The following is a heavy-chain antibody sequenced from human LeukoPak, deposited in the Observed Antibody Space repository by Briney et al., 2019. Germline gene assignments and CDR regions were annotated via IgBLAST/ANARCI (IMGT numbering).Heavy chain of an antibody. Sequence: GGSLRLSCAASGFTLICCGMHWVRQAPGKGLEWVAFIRYDGSTKYYTDSVKGRFTISRDNSRDTLYLQMNSLRAEDTAVYYCARGARGSGTASDYWGQGTLVTVSS. J-gene: IGHJ4*02. V-gene: IGHV3-30*02. CDR3: ARGARGSGTASDY. D-gene: IGHD3-10*01. CDR2: IRYDGSTK. CDR1: GFTLICCG.